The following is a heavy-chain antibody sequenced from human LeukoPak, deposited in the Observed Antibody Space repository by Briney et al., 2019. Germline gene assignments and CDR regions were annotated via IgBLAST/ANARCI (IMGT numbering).Heavy chain of an antibody. Sequence: PGGSLRLSCAASGFTFDDYAMHWVRQAPGKGLEWVSGISWNSGSIGYADSVKGRFTISRDNAKNSLYLQMNSLRAEDTAVYYCARAWLYCSSTSCYQRDYYGMDVWGKGTTVTVSS. CDR3: ARAWLYCSSTSCYQRDYYGMDV. V-gene: IGHV3-9*01. J-gene: IGHJ6*04. D-gene: IGHD2-2*01. CDR1: GFTFDDYA. CDR2: ISWNSGSI.